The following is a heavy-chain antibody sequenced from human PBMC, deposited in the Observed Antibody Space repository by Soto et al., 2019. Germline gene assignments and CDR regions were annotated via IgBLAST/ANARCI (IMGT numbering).Heavy chain of an antibody. V-gene: IGHV5-51*01. J-gene: IGHJ4*02. Sequence: GASLKISCQTSGYTFSSNWIGWVRQMPGKGLEWMGIIYPGDSETRYSPSFQGQVTISADRSFSTAYLQWSSLKASDTAMYYCARHPLGYRYGYDYWGQGTLVTVSS. CDR3: ARHPLGYRYGYDY. D-gene: IGHD5-18*01. CDR1: GYTFSSNW. CDR2: IYPGDSET.